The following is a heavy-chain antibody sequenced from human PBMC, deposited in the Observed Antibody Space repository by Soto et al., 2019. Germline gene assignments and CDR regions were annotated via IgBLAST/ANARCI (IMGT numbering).Heavy chain of an antibody. CDR1: GGTFSSYA. CDR3: ARDLGITMVRGVQDY. V-gene: IGHV1-69*13. J-gene: IGHJ4*02. Sequence: SVKVSCKASGGTFSSYAISWVRQAPGQGLEWMGGIIPIFGTANYAQKFQGRVTITADESTSTAYMELSSLRSDDTAVYYCARDLGITMVRGVQDYWGQGTLVTVSS. D-gene: IGHD3-10*01. CDR2: IIPIFGTA.